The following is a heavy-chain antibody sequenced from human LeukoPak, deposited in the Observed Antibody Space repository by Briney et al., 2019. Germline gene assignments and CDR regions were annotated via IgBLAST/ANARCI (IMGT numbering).Heavy chain of an antibody. CDR3: SVRGLIDGGGSYFDY. Sequence: SVKVSCKASGGTFSSYAISWVRQAPGQGLEWMGGIIPIFGTANYAQKFQGRVTITTDESTSTAYMELSSLKSEDTAVYYCSVRGLIDGGGSYFDYWGQGTLVTVSS. CDR2: IIPIFGTA. CDR1: GGTFSSYA. D-gene: IGHD3-10*01. V-gene: IGHV1-69*05. J-gene: IGHJ4*02.